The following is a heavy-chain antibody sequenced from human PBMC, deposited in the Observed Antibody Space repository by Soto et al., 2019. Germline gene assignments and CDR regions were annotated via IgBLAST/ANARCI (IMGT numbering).Heavy chain of an antibody. CDR2: IYYSGST. V-gene: IGHV4-31*03. Sequence: SETLSLTCTVSGGSISSGGYYWSWIRQHPGKGLEWIGYIYYSGSTYYNPSLKSRVTISVDTSKDQFSLKLSSVTAADTAVYYCAREVSCSGGSCYSGALTGDSHWFDPWGQGTLVTVSS. J-gene: IGHJ5*02. CDR1: GGSISSGGYY. CDR3: AREVSCSGGSCYSGALTGDSHWFDP. D-gene: IGHD2-15*01.